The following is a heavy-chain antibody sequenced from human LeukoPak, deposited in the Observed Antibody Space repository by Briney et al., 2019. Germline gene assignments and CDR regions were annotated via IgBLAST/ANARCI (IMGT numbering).Heavy chain of an antibody. CDR1: GFTFDVYA. CDR3: AKARNIAAPLVLPLSFAD. D-gene: IGHD6-13*01. CDR2: ISWNSGSI. Sequence: GRSLRLSCAASGFTFDVYAMHWVRQAPGKGLEWVSGISWNSGSIGYADSVKGRFTISRDNAKHSLYLQMNSLRAEATALYYCAKARNIAAPLVLPLSFADWGQGTLVTVSS. J-gene: IGHJ4*02. V-gene: IGHV3-9*01.